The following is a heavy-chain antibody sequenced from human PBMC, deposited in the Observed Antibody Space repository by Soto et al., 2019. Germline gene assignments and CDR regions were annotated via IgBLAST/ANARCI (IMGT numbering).Heavy chain of an antibody. J-gene: IGHJ6*02. CDR2: IYYSGST. V-gene: IGHV4-39*01. CDR3: ARRLYYDSSGFEGGGMDV. Sequence: SETLSLTCTVSGGSIRSSSYYWGWIRQPPGKGLEWIGSIYYSGSTYYNQSLKSRVTISVDTSKNHFSLKLSSVTAADTAVYYCARRLYYDSSGFEGGGMDVWGQGTTVT. CDR1: GGSIRSSSYY. D-gene: IGHD3-22*01.